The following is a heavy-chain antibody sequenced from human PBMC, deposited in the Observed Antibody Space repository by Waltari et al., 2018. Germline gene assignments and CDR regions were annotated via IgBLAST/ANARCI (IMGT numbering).Heavy chain of an antibody. CDR2: VQRSGRT. CDR3: ARDRGRGIYLDS. D-gene: IGHD2-15*01. V-gene: IGHV4-4*02. Sequence: QLQLQESGPGLVQPSGSLLLTCAVTGASMLSTDWWGWVRPSPGKGLEWIGQVQRSGRTNYNPSFASRVSVSIDTSTNQFSRKVTSATAADTAVYFCARDRGRGIYLDSWGQGTLVTVSP. J-gene: IGHJ4*02. CDR1: GASMLSTDW.